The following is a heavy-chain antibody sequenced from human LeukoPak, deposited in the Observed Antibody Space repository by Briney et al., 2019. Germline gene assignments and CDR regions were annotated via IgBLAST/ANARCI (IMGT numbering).Heavy chain of an antibody. D-gene: IGHD3-10*01. CDR1: GFTFSSYA. J-gene: IGHJ6*02. V-gene: IGHV3-30-3*01. Sequence: PGGSLRLSCAASGFTFSSYATHWVRQAPGKGLEWVAVTSYDGSNKYYADSVKGRFTISRDNSKNTLYLQMNSLRAEDTAVYYCARDRLEYYYGSGSYFHYYGMDVWGQGTTVTVSS. CDR3: ARDRLEYYYGSGSYFHYYGMDV. CDR2: TSYDGSNK.